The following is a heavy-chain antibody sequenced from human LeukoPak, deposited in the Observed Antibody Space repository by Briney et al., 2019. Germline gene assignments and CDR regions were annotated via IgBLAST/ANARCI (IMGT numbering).Heavy chain of an antibody. J-gene: IGHJ5*02. CDR3: AGRQGPYPHNYFDP. CDR1: GFTVSSNY. V-gene: IGHV3-53*01. D-gene: IGHD3-16*01. Sequence: GGSLRLSCAASGFTVSSNYMSWVRQAPGKGLEWVSVIYNDGGTYYADSVKGRFTISRDNSKNTLYLQMNSLTAEDTAVYYCAGRQGPYPHNYFDPWGEGTLVTVSS. CDR2: IYNDGGT.